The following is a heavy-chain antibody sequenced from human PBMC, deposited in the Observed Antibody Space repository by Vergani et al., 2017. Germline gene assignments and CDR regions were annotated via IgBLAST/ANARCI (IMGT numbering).Heavy chain of an antibody. CDR2: INTNTGNP. CDR3: ARALYLRDGYNHPYWYFDL. J-gene: IGHJ2*01. D-gene: IGHD5-24*01. CDR1: GYTFTSYA. Sequence: QVQLVQSGAEVKKPGSSVKVSCKASGYTFTSYAMNWVRQAPGQGLEWMGWINTNTGNPTYAQGFTGRFVFSLDTSVSTAYLQISSLKAEDTAVYYCARALYLRDGYNHPYWYFDLWGRGTLVTVSS. V-gene: IGHV7-4-1*02.